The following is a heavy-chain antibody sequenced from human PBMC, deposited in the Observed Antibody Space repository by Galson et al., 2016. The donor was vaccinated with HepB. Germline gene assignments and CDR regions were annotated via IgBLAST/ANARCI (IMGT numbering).Heavy chain of an antibody. CDR2: ISSSGTI. D-gene: IGHD3-22*01. CDR1: GFGFSSYS. V-gene: IGHV3-48*04. CDR3: ARDPRPLDYYDSSDYPH. Sequence: SLRLSCAASGFGFSSYSMRWVRQAPGEGLEWISYISSSGTIYYAASVKGRFTITRDNAKNTLYLQMNSLRAEDKAAYYCARDPRPLDYYDSSDYPHWGQGTLVTVSS. J-gene: IGHJ1*01.